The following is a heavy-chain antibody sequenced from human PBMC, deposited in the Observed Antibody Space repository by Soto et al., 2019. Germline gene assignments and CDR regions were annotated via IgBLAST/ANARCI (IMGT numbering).Heavy chain of an antibody. CDR2: ISYDGSNK. CDR1: GFTFSSYG. Sequence: QVQLVESGGGVVQPGRSLRLSCAASGFTFSSYGMHWVRQAPDKGLEWVAVISYDGSNKYYADSVKGRFTISRDNSKNTLYLQMNSLRAEDTAVYYCAKVRYDFWSGDSPFDYWGQGTLVTVSS. CDR3: AKVRYDFWSGDSPFDY. V-gene: IGHV3-30*18. J-gene: IGHJ4*02. D-gene: IGHD3-3*01.